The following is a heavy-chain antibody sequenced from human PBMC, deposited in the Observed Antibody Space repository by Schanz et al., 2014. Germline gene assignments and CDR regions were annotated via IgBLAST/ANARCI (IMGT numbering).Heavy chain of an antibody. V-gene: IGHV3-23*04. D-gene: IGHD2-2*01. CDR1: GFSFSSYS. CDR2: FIVDSGNT. Sequence: DLVESGGGLIQRGESLRLSCSASGFSFSSYSMNWVRQAPGKGLEWVSGFIVDSGNTYYAGSVKGRFSISRDNSKNTLYLQMNSLRAEDTAVYYCAKDLLYGAPMPLNHLDYWGQGTLVTVSS. CDR3: AKDLLYGAPMPLNHLDY. J-gene: IGHJ4*02.